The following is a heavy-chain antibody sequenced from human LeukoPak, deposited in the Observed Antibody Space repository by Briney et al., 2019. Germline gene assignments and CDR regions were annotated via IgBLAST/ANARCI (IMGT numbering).Heavy chain of an antibody. Sequence: GGSLRLACAASGFTFSSYGMHWVRQAPGKGLEWVAFIRYDGSNKYYADSVKGRFTISRDNSKNTLYLQMNGLRAEDTAVYYCAKDDSSGYYYQLGDYWGQGTLVTVSS. D-gene: IGHD3-22*01. V-gene: IGHV3-30*02. J-gene: IGHJ4*02. CDR1: GFTFSSYG. CDR3: AKDDSSGYYYQLGDY. CDR2: IRYDGSNK.